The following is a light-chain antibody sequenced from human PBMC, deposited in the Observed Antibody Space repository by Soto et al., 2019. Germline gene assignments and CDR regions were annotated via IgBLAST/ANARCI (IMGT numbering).Light chain of an antibody. CDR3: QQYNNCPLT. CDR2: GAS. Sequence: EIVMTQSQASLSVSPGERVTLSCRASQIVSINLAWYQQKPGQAPRLLIYGASTRATGIPARFSGSASGTEFTLTISSLQSEDFAVYYCQQYNNCPLTFGGGTKVEIK. J-gene: IGKJ4*01. CDR1: QIVSIN. V-gene: IGKV3-15*01.